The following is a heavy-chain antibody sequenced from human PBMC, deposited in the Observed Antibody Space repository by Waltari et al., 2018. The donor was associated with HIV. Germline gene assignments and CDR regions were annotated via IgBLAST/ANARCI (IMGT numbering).Heavy chain of an antibody. CDR1: GGSISSSSYY. CDR2: ISYSGST. J-gene: IGHJ1*01. Sequence: QLQLQESGPGLVKPSETLSLTCTVSGGSISSSSYYWGWIRQPTGKGLEWIGSISYSGSTYYNPSLKSRVTISVDTSKNQFSLKLSSVTAADTAVYYCLLGPAPTYYYDSSGSKGEYFQHWGQGTLVTVSS. V-gene: IGHV4-39*01. CDR3: LLGPAPTYYYDSSGSKGEYFQH. D-gene: IGHD3-22*01.